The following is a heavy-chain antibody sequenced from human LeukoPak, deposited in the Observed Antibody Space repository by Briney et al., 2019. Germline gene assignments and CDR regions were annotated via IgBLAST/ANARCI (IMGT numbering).Heavy chain of an antibody. Sequence: PGGSLRLSCAASGFTFSSYWMSWVRQAPGKGLEWVANIKQDGSEKYYVDSVKGRFTISRDNAKNPLYLQMNSLRAEDTAVYYCARELRRTYYYDSSGYYFFDYWGQGTLVTVSS. CDR2: IKQDGSEK. D-gene: IGHD3-22*01. CDR1: GFTFSSYW. CDR3: ARELRRTYYYDSSGYYFFDY. J-gene: IGHJ4*02. V-gene: IGHV3-7*01.